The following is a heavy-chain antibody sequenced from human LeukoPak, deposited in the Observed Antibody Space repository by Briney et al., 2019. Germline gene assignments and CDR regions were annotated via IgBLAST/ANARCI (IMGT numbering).Heavy chain of an antibody. D-gene: IGHD3-9*01. CDR2: ISWNSGSI. CDR3: ARVAKWPQNDRINADIY. Sequence: PGGSLRLSCAASGFTFDDYAMHWVRQAPGKGLEWVSGISWNSGSIGYADSVKGRFTISRDNAKNSLYLQMNSLRAEDTAVYYCARVAKWPQNDRINADIYWGQGTLVTVSS. CDR1: GFTFDDYA. J-gene: IGHJ4*02. V-gene: IGHV3-9*01.